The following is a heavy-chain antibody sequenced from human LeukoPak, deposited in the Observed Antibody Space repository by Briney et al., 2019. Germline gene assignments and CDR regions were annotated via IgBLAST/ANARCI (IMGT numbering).Heavy chain of an antibody. D-gene: IGHD3-22*01. CDR2: MYYNGSP. CDR3: AVAGVRHYDSSGLYAFDF. V-gene: IGHV4-39*01. CDR1: GRSLSSSSYF. Sequence: SETLSLPCTVSGRSLSSSSYFWGWIRQPPGGGVEWIGTMYYNGSPHYYPSLKSRVTISADTSKNQFFLKLTSVTAAATAVHYCAVAGVRHYDSSGLYAFDFWGQGTMVTASS. J-gene: IGHJ3*01.